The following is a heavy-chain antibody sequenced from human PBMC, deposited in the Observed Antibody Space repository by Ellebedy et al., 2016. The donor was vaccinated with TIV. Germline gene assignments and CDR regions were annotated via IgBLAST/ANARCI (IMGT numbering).Heavy chain of an antibody. CDR3: ALLNWFDP. D-gene: IGHD2-15*01. J-gene: IGHJ5*02. CDR1: GGTFSSYA. CDR2: ISAYNGNT. V-gene: IGHV1-18*01. Sequence: AASVKVSCKASGGTFSSYAISWVRQAPGQGLEWMGWISAYNGNTNYAQKLQGRVTMTTDTSTSTAYMELRGLRADDTAVYYCALLNWFDPWGQGTLVTVSS.